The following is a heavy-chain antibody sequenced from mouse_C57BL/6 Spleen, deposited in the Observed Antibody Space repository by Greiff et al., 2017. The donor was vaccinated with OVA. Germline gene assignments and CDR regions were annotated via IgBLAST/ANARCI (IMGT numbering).Heavy chain of an antibody. Sequence: VQLQQSGAELVRPGASVKLSCTASGFNIKDYYMHWVKQRPEQGLEWIGRIDPEDGDTEYDPKFQGKATMTADPSSNTSVLQLSSLTSEDTAVYYCTRGGFITTVPWYFDVWGTGTTVTVSS. CDR3: TRGGFITTVPWYFDV. CDR1: GFNIKDYY. J-gene: IGHJ1*03. V-gene: IGHV14-1*01. D-gene: IGHD1-1*01. CDR2: IDPEDGDT.